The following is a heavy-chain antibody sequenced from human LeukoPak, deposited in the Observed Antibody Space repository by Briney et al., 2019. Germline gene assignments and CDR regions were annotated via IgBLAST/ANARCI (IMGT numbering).Heavy chain of an antibody. CDR1: GLTFSSSW. J-gene: IGHJ4*02. Sequence: GGSLRLSCAVSGLTFSSSWMDWVRQAPGKGLEWVASINPEGSEKYSADSVKGRFTISRDNAKNSLYLEMNSLRAEDTAVYYCARDYWRSIDHWGQGTLVTVSS. V-gene: IGHV3-7*01. D-gene: IGHD1-1*01. CDR2: INPEGSEK. CDR3: ARDYWRSIDH.